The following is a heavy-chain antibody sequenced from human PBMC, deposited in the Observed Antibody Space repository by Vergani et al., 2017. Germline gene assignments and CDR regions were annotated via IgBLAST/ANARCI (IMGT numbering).Heavy chain of an antibody. CDR1: GFTFSSYW. V-gene: IGHV3-7*04. J-gene: IGHJ4*02. D-gene: IGHD3-10*01. Sequence: EVQLVESGGGLVQPGGSLRLSCAASGFTFSSYWMSWVRQAPGKGLEWVANIKQDGSEKYYVDSVKGRFTISRDNAKNSLYLQMNSLRAEDTAVYYCARARGYYYGSGSYYNDYWGQGTLVTVSS. CDR3: ARARGYYYGSGSYYNDY. CDR2: IKQDGSEK.